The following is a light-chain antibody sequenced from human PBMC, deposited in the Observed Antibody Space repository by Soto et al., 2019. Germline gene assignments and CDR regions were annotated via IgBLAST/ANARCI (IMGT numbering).Light chain of an antibody. CDR1: NTVVGGYSC. V-gene: IGLV2-14*03. CDR3: SSFTCSFAVV. CDR2: EVV. J-gene: IGLJ1*01. Sequence: QSALTQPSSVAVSPGQSITICCTGSNTVVGGYSCVSWYRQLPGKAPQLIIYEVVNRPSGVSPRFSGSKSANTASLTSPGLQAEDEEDYYCSSFTCSFAVVFGSAPKVNV.